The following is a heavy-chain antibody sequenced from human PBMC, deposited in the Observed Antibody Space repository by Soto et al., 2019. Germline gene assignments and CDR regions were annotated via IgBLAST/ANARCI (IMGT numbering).Heavy chain of an antibody. D-gene: IGHD3-3*01. CDR1: GFTFSSYG. CDR3: AKAAYYDFWSGYYTHHYYYYGMDV. J-gene: IGHJ6*02. V-gene: IGHV3-30*18. Sequence: PGGSLRLSCAASGFTFSSYGMRWVRQAPGKGLEWVAVISYDGSNKYYADSVKGRFTISRDNSKNTLYLQMNSLRAEDTAVYYCAKAAYYDFWSGYYTHHYYYYGMDVWGQGTTVTVSS. CDR2: ISYDGSNK.